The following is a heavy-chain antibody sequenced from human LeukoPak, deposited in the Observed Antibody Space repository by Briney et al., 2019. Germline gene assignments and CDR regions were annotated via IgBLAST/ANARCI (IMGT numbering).Heavy chain of an antibody. CDR2: IWYDGSNK. V-gene: IGHV3-33*08. D-gene: IGHD4-11*01. Sequence: GGPLRLSCAASGFTFSSYDMHWVRQAPGKGLEWVAVIWYDGSNKYYADSVKGRFTISRDNSKNTLYLQMNSLRAEDTAVYYCARERDSNFDYWGQGTLVTVSS. J-gene: IGHJ4*02. CDR1: GFTFSSYD. CDR3: ARERDSNFDY.